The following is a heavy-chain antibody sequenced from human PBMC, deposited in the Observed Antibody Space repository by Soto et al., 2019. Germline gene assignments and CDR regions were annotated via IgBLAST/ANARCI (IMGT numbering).Heavy chain of an antibody. CDR1: GGTFSSYA. Sequence: QVQLVQSGAEVKKPGSSVKVSCKASGGTFSSYAISWVRQAPGQGLEWMGGIIPIFGTANYAQKFQGRVTITADESTSTAYMELSSLRSEDTAVYYCAGDDCSGGSCYSGYYGMDVWGQGTTVTVSS. D-gene: IGHD2-15*01. CDR2: IIPIFGTA. V-gene: IGHV1-69*12. J-gene: IGHJ6*02. CDR3: AGDDCSGGSCYSGYYGMDV.